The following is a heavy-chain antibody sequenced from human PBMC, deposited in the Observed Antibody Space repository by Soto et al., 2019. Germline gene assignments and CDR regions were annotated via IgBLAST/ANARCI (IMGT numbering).Heavy chain of an antibody. Sequence: SSETLSLTCTVSGGSISGFYWNWIRQPPGKGLEWIGCLDYSGTANFNPSLKSRVATSVDPSRRQFSLRLSSVTTADTAVYFCARDEFPPYSSSSKGFGSWGPGTLVTVSS. CDR3: ARDEFPPYSSSSKGFGS. D-gene: IGHD6-6*01. CDR1: GGSISGFY. J-gene: IGHJ4*02. CDR2: LDYSGTA. V-gene: IGHV4-59*13.